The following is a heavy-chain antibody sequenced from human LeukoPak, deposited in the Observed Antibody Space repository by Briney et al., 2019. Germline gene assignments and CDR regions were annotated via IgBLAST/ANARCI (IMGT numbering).Heavy chain of an antibody. V-gene: IGHV1-2*02. CDR2: INPNSGGT. D-gene: IGHD1-26*01. J-gene: IGHJ4*02. Sequence: EASVKVSCKASGYTFTGYYMHWVRQAPGQGLEWMGWINPNSGGTIYAQKFQGRVTMTEDTSTDTAYMELSSLRSEDTAVYYCATDLVGAIDFDYWGQGTLVTVSS. CDR1: GYTFTGYY. CDR3: ATDLVGAIDFDY.